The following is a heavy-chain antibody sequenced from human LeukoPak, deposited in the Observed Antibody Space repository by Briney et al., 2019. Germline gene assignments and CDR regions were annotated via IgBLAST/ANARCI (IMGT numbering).Heavy chain of an antibody. Sequence: GGSLRLSCAVSGFAFGSEAMSWVRQSPARGLEWVASISPGGGTTYYADYVKGRFTISRDNAKNSLFLQMNSLRAEDTAVYYCAGGVGATDYWGQGTLVTVSS. V-gene: IGHV3-23*01. J-gene: IGHJ4*02. CDR1: GFAFGSEA. CDR3: AGGVGATDY. CDR2: ISPGGGTT. D-gene: IGHD1-26*01.